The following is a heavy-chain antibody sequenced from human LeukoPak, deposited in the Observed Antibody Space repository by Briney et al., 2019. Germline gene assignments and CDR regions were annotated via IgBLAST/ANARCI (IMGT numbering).Heavy chain of an antibody. J-gene: IGHJ4*02. CDR1: GGSISSYY. V-gene: IGHV4-4*07. CDR2: IHTSGRI. CDR3: AGFDSSRAGITASFDY. Sequence: PSETLSLTCTVSGGSISSYYWNWIRQPTGKGLERIGRIHTSGRINYNPSRKSRITISVDKSKNQFSLELSSVTDADTAVYYCAGFDSSRAGITASFDYWGQGTLVTVSS. D-gene: IGHD1-14*01.